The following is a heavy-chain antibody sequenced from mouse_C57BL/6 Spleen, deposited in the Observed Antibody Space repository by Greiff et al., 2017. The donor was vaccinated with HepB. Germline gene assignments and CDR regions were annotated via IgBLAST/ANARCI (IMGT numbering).Heavy chain of an antibody. CDR2: IYPGDGDT. CDR3: GRRDYDLYYVDY. J-gene: IGHJ2*01. CDR1: GYAFSSSW. Sequence: VQLQQSGPELVKPGASVKISCKASGYAFSSSWMNWVKQRPGKGLEWIGRIYPGDGDTNYNGKFKGKATLTADKSSSTAYMQLSSLTSEDTAFYFCGRRDYDLYYVDYWGQGTTLTVSS. D-gene: IGHD2-4*01. V-gene: IGHV1-82*01.